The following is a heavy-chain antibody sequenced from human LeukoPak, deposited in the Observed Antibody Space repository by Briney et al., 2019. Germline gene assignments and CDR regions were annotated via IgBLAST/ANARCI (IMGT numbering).Heavy chain of an antibody. CDR1: GGSISSYY. J-gene: IGHJ4*02. Sequence: SETLSLTCTVSGGSISSYYWSWIRQPPGKGLEWIGYIYYSGSTNYNPSLKSRVTISVDTSKNQFSLKLSSVTAADTAVYYCARDLGDGYYFDYWGQGTLVTVSS. CDR2: IYYSGST. D-gene: IGHD5-24*01. V-gene: IGHV4-59*01. CDR3: ARDLGDGYYFDY.